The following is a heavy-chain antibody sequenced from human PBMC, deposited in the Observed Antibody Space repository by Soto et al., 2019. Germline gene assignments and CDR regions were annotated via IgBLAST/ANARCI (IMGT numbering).Heavy chain of an antibody. J-gene: IGHJ6*02. V-gene: IGHV1-3*01. CDR2: INAGNGNT. CDR1: GYTFTSYA. D-gene: IGHD3-3*01. Sequence: ASVKVSCKASGYTFTSYAMHWVRQAPGQRLEWMGWINAGNGNTKYSQKFQGRVTITRDTSASTAYMELSSLRSEDTAVYYCASSLNDFGSVYPGYGMDVWGQGTTVTVPS. CDR3: ASSLNDFGSVYPGYGMDV.